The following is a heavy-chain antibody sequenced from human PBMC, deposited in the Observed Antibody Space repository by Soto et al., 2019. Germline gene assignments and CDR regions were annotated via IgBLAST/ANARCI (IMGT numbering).Heavy chain of an antibody. CDR3: AREGSYYYDILTGYSFAALANNWFDP. CDR1: GGSFSGYY. J-gene: IGHJ5*02. V-gene: IGHV4-34*01. CDR2: INHSGST. Sequence: SETLSLTCAVYGGSFSGYYWNWIRQPPGKGLEWIGEINHSGSTNYNPSLKSRVTISVDTSKNQFSLKLSSVTAANTAVYYCAREGSYYYDILTGYSFAALANNWFDPWGQGTLVT. D-gene: IGHD3-9*01.